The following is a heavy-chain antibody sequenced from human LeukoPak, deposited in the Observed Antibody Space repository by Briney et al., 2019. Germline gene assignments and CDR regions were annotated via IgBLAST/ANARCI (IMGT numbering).Heavy chain of an antibody. CDR3: ARVPYSSSAFDY. D-gene: IGHD6-6*01. J-gene: IGHJ4*02. CDR1: GGSISSGGYY. V-gene: IGHV4-31*03. CDR2: IYYSGST. Sequence: PSQTLSLTCTVSGGSISSGGYYWSWIRQHPGKGLEWIGYIYYSGSTYCNPSLKSRVTISVDTSKNQFSLKLSSVTAADTAVYYCARVPYSSSAFDYWGQGTLVTVSS.